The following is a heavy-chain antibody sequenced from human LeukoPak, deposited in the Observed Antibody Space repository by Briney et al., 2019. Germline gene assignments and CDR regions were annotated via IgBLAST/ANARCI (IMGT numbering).Heavy chain of an antibody. CDR1: GGPISSYF. V-gene: IGHV4-59*08. J-gene: IGHJ5*02. D-gene: IGHD3-16*01. CDR2: ICYSGST. CDR3: ARVHGA. Sequence: SETLSLTCTVSGGPISSYFWSWIRQPPGKGLEWLGYICYSGSTYYNPSLKSRISISVDTSKNQFSLRLNSVTAADTAVYYCARVHGAWGQGTLVTVSS.